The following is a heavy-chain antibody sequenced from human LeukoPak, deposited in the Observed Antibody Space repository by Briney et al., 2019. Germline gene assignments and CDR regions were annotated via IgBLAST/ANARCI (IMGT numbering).Heavy chain of an antibody. CDR1: GYSFTSYW. V-gene: IGHV5-51*01. D-gene: IGHD3-10*01. J-gene: IGHJ5*02. CDR2: IYPGDSDT. CDR3: ARSGYYGSGSYPWDWFDP. Sequence: GESLKISCKGSGYSFTSYWIGWVRQMPGKGLEWMGIIYPGDSDTRYSPSFQGQVTISADKSISTAYLQWSSLKASDTAMYYCARSGYYGSGSYPWDWFDPWGQGTLVTVSS.